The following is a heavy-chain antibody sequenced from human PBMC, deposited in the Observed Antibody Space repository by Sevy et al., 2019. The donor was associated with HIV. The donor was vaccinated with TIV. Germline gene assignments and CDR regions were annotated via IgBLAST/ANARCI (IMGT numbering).Heavy chain of an antibody. D-gene: IGHD3-22*01. CDR1: GYSLTDLS. CDR2: FDPEDGET. CDR3: ATTREYYSDNSGYIDY. V-gene: IGHV1-24*01. Sequence: ASVKVSCKVSGYSLTDLSMHWVLQAPGIGLEWMGRFDPEDGETIYAQKFQGRVTMTEDTSRDTAYMELSSLRSEDTAMYYCATTREYYSDNSGYIDYWGQGTLVTVSS. J-gene: IGHJ4*02.